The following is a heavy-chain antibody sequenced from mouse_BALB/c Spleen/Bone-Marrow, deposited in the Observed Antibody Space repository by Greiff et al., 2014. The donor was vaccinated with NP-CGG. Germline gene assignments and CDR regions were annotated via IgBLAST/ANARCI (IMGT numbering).Heavy chain of an antibody. D-gene: IGHD1-1*01. Sequence: EVMLVESGPELVKPGASVKISCKTSGYTFTEYTMHWVKQSHGKSLEWIGGINPNNGGTSYNQKFKGKATLTVDKSSSTAYMELRSLTSEDSAVYYCAREAYYYGSSPGWFAYWGQGTLVTVSA. CDR2: INPNNGGT. J-gene: IGHJ3*01. V-gene: IGHV1-18*01. CDR3: AREAYYYGSSPGWFAY. CDR1: GYTFTEYT.